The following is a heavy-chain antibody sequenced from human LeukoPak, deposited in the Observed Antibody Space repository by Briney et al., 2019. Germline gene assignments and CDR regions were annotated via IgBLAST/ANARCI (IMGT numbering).Heavy chain of an antibody. CDR1: GFTFSSYW. D-gene: IGHD1-7*01. V-gene: IGHV3-74*01. CDR2: INSDGSST. J-gene: IGHJ3*02. Sequence: GGSLRLSCAASGFTFSSYWMHWVRQAPGKGLVWVPRINSDGSSTSYADSVKGRFTISRDNAKNTLYLQMNSLRAEDTAVYYCARALYNWNYGALGAFDIWGQGTMVTVSS. CDR3: ARALYNWNYGALGAFDI.